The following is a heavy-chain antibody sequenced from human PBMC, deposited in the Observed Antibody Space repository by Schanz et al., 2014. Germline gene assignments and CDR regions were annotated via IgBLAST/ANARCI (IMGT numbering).Heavy chain of an antibody. V-gene: IGHV3-13*01. J-gene: IGHJ4*02. Sequence: EVQLLASGGGLVQPGESLRVSCAASGFTLSNSDMHWVRQGTGKGLEWVSTIGYLGDTYYPDSVKGRFTVSRDSGQNSLYLQMNSLRAGDTAVYYCARGTDWNLHYWGQGALVTVSS. CDR2: IGYLGDT. CDR3: ARGTDWNLHY. D-gene: IGHD1-1*01. CDR1: GFTLSNSD.